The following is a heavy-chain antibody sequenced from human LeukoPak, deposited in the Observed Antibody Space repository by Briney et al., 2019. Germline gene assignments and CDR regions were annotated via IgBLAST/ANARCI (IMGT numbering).Heavy chain of an antibody. V-gene: IGHV3-23*01. J-gene: IGHJ4*02. CDR1: GFTFSSYA. Sequence: GGSLRLSCAASGFTFSSYAMGWVRQAPGRGLEWVSAITGSGGNTYYADSVKGRFTISRDNSKNTLYLQMNSLRDEDTAVYYCAKWGDFDVLTGYYVPDFWGQGTLVTVSS. D-gene: IGHD3-9*01. CDR2: ITGSGGNT. CDR3: AKWGDFDVLTGYYVPDF.